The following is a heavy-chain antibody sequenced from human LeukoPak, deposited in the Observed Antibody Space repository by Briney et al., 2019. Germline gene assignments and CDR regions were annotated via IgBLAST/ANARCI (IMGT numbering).Heavy chain of an antibody. CDR2: MSSSGDVI. J-gene: IGHJ4*02. V-gene: IGHV3-11*04. Sequence: GGSLRLSCAASGFAFSDYYMSWVRQAPGKGLEWVSFMSSSGDVIYYADSVKGRFTISRDNAKNSLYLQMNSLRAEDTAVYYCARDTRWFGELEGGAFDYWGQGTLVTVSS. CDR1: GFAFSDYY. CDR3: ARDTRWFGELEGGAFDY. D-gene: IGHD3-10*01.